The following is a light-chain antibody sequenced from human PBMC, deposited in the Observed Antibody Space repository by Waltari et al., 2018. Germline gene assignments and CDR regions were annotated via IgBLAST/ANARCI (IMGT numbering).Light chain of an antibody. V-gene: IGKV1-5*03. Sequence: DIQMTQSPSTLSASVGDRVTISCRASQNLNNWLAWYQQKPGKAPKMLIYKTSTLESGVQSRFSGSGSGTEFTLTISSLQPDDFATYFCQQYHTYWTFGQGTRVEIK. CDR3: QQYHTYWT. CDR1: QNLNNW. CDR2: KTS. J-gene: IGKJ1*01.